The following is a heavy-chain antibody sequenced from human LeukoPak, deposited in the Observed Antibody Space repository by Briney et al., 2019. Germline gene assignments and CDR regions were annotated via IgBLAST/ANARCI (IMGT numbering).Heavy chain of an antibody. CDR3: AKNGDRGAYCSGGSCYPYYYYYMDV. CDR2: ISGSGDST. D-gene: IGHD2-15*01. J-gene: IGHJ6*03. Sequence: GGSLRLSCAASGFTFSSYAMTWVRQAPGKGLEWVSAISGSGDSTYYADSVKGRFTISRDNSKNTLYLQMNSLRAEDTAIYYCAKNGDRGAYCSGGSCYPYYYYYMDVWGKGTTVTIS. V-gene: IGHV3-23*01. CDR1: GFTFSSYA.